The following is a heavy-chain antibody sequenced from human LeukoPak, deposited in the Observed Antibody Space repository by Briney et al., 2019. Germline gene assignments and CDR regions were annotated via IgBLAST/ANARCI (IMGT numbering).Heavy chain of an antibody. D-gene: IGHD3-3*01. CDR1: GYTFTGYY. CDR3: ARDGDYDFWSGASYYYYGMDV. Sequence: ASVKVSCKASGYTFTGYYMHWVRQAPGQGLEWMGWISAYNGNTNYAQKLQGRVTMTTDTSTSTAYMELRSLRSDDTAVYYCARDGDYDFWSGASYYYYGMDVWGQGTTVTVSS. CDR2: ISAYNGNT. J-gene: IGHJ6*02. V-gene: IGHV1-18*04.